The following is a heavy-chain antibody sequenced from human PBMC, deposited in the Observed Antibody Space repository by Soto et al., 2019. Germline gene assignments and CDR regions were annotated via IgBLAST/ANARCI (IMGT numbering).Heavy chain of an antibody. CDR3: AKSTAMVTRYYYYGMDV. CDR2: ISNSSSTI. D-gene: IGHD5-18*01. CDR1: GFTFSSYS. Sequence: GSLRLSCAASGFTFSSYSMNWVRQAPGKGLEWVSYISNSSSTIYYADSVKGRFTISRDNSKNTLYLQMNSLRAEDTAVYYCAKSTAMVTRYYYYGMDVWGQGTTVTVSS. V-gene: IGHV3-48*01. J-gene: IGHJ6*02.